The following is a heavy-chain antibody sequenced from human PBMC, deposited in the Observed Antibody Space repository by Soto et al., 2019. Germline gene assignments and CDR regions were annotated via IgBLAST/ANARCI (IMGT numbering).Heavy chain of an antibody. CDR2: IYYSGNT. D-gene: IGHD2-2*01. V-gene: IGHV4-59*01. Sequence: SETLSLTCTVSRVSISTYYWSWIRQPPGKGLEWIGYIYYSGNTKYNPSLKSRVSISVDTSKNQFSLKLNSVTAADTAVYFCASRLRIVTAGTEDYYYYGMDVWGRGTTVTVSS. CDR3: ASRLRIVTAGTEDYYYYGMDV. CDR1: RVSISTYY. J-gene: IGHJ6*02.